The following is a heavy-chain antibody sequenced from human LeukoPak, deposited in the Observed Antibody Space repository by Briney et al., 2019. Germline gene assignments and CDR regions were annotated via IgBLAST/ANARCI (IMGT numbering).Heavy chain of an antibody. CDR3: ARDRDSSAVAGTLYYYYGMDV. CDR1: GGSISSSSYY. D-gene: IGHD6-19*01. CDR2: IYYSGST. V-gene: IGHV4-39*07. J-gene: IGHJ6*02. Sequence: PSETLSLTCTVSGGSISSSSYYWGWIRQPPGKGLEWIGSIYYSGSTYYNPSLKSRVTISVDTSKNQFSLKLSSVTAADTAVYYCARDRDSSAVAGTLYYYYGMDVWGQGTTVTVSS.